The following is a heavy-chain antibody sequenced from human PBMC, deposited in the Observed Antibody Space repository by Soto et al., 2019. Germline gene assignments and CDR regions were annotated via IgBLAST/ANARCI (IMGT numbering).Heavy chain of an antibody. D-gene: IGHD6-13*01. V-gene: IGHV3-21*01. J-gene: IGHJ4*02. CDR1: GFTFSSYS. Sequence: GGSLRISCAASGFTFSSYSMNWVRQATGKGLEWVSSISSSSSDIYYADSVKGRFTISRDNAKNSLYLQMNSLRAEDTAVYYCARDSLRTLYSSSWYYFDYWGQGTLVTVSS. CDR3: ARDSLRTLYSSSWYYFDY. CDR2: ISSSSSDI.